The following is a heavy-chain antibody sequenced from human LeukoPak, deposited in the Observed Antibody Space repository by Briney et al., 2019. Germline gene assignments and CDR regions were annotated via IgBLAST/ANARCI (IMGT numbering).Heavy chain of an antibody. V-gene: IGHV3-23*01. Sequence: GGSLRLSCAASGFTFSSNAMSWVRQTPGKGLEWVSVISASGGDTSYAESVKGRFTISRDNSQNTLHMEMNSLRVEDTAIYYCAKGWGSSSWYGDWFDPWGQGTLVTVSA. CDR3: AKGWGSSSWYGDWFDP. CDR2: ISASGGDT. CDR1: GFTFSSNA. J-gene: IGHJ5*02. D-gene: IGHD6-13*01.